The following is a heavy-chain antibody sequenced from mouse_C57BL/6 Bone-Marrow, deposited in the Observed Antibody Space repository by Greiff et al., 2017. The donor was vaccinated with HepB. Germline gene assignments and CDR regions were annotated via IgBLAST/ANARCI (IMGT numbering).Heavy chain of an antibody. CDR2: IYPGDGDT. CDR1: GYAFSSSW. Sequence: QVQLQQSGPELVKPGASVKISCKASGYAFSSSWMNWVKQRPGKGLEWIGRIYPGDGDTNYNGKFKGKATLTADKSSSTAYMQLSSLTTEDSAIYYCARLRYGSSYGRFAYWGQGTLVTVSA. V-gene: IGHV1-82*01. D-gene: IGHD1-1*01. CDR3: ARLRYGSSYGRFAY. J-gene: IGHJ3*01.